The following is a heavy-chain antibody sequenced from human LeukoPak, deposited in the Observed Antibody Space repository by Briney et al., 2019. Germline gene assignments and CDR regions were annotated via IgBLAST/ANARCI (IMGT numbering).Heavy chain of an antibody. D-gene: IGHD3-10*01. J-gene: IGHJ4*02. CDR2: IRYDGSNK. V-gene: IGHV3-30*02. CDR1: EFTFSSYG. Sequence: PGGSLRLSCAASEFTFSSYGMHWVRQAPGKGLEWVAFIRYDGSNKYYADSVKGRFTISRDNSKNTLYLQMNSLRAEDTAVYYCAKDHGFYGSGEIFDYWGQGTLVTVSS. CDR3: AKDHGFYGSGEIFDY.